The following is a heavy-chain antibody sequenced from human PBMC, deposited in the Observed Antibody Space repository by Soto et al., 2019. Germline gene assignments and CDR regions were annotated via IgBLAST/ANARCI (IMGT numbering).Heavy chain of an antibody. J-gene: IGHJ4*02. CDR2: LSYDGSDK. V-gene: IGHV3-30-3*01. CDR1: GFTFSSYP. D-gene: IGHD5-18*01. CDR3: ARWNVQHDSYGYF. Sequence: HPGGSLRLSCAASGFTFSSYPMHWLRQAPGKGLEWVALLSYDGSDKYYADSVKGRFSISRDNPQNTLYLQMNSLRAEDTAVYYCARWNVQHDSYGYFWGQGTLVTVSS.